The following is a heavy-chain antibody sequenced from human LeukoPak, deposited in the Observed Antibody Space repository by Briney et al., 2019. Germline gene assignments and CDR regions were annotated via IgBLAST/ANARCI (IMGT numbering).Heavy chain of an antibody. J-gene: IGHJ4*02. Sequence: PGGSLRLSCAASGITFSAYAMNWVRQAPGKGPEWVSAISGSGGSTYYADSVKGRFTISRDNSKNTLYLQMNSLRAEDTAVYYCAKGDSGSYAVDYWGQGTLVPVSS. CDR2: ISGSGGST. CDR1: GITFSAYA. CDR3: AKGDSGSYAVDY. D-gene: IGHD1-26*01. V-gene: IGHV3-23*01.